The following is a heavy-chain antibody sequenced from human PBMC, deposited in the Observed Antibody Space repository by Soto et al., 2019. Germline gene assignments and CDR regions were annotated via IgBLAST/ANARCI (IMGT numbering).Heavy chain of an antibody. CDR1: GGSISSGDYY. V-gene: IGHV4-30-4*01. D-gene: IGHD3-10*01. Sequence: QVQLQESGPGLVKPSQTLSLTCTVSGGSISSGDYYWSWIRQPPGKGLEWIGYIYYSGSTYYHPSPKRRVTISVDTSQNQFSLKLSSVTAADTAVYYCARVGGFGATTIDYWGQGTLVTVSS. CDR2: IYYSGST. J-gene: IGHJ4*02. CDR3: ARVGGFGATTIDY.